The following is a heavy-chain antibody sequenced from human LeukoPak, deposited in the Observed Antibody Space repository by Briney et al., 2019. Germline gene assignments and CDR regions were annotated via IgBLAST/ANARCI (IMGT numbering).Heavy chain of an antibody. CDR2: IYNNRSI. D-gene: IGHD1-1*01. CDR3: AREVPINLYFDY. CDR1: GASISSGTYY. V-gene: IGHV4-31*03. Sequence: SQTLSLTCTVSGASISSGTYYWSWTRHQPGKGLEWIRYIYNNRSIYYNPSLASRVTISDDRSKNQVSLKLSSVTAADTAVYYCAREVPINLYFDYRGQGALVTVSS. J-gene: IGHJ4*02.